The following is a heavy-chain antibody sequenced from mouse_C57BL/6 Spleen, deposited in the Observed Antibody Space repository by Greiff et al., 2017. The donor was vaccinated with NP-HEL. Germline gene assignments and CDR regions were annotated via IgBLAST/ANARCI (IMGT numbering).Heavy chain of an antibody. CDR3: ARSPYDGSSHWYFDV. D-gene: IGHD1-1*01. V-gene: IGHV14-3*01. Sequence: EVQLQQSVAELVRPGASVKLSCTASGFNIKNTYMHWVKQRPEQGLEWIGRIDPANGNTKYAPKFQGKATITADTSSNTAYLQLSSLTSEDTAIYYCARSPYDGSSHWYFDVWGTGTTVTVSS. CDR2: IDPANGNT. J-gene: IGHJ1*03. CDR1: GFNIKNTY.